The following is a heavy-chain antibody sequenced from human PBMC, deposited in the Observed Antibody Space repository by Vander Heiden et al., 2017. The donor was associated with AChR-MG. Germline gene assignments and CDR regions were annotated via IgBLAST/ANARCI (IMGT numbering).Heavy chain of an antibody. V-gene: IGHV3-30*18. CDR3: AKGFGREFCYYDYGFGDY. Sequence: QVQLVESGGGVVQPGRSLRVSCAASGLTFSSYGMHWVRQAACKGLEWVATISYDGSNKSYGDSVMVLVTSSRDNSKSTLFLQMNSLRAEATAVYYCAKGFGREFCYYDYGFGDYWG. CDR2: ISYDGSNK. D-gene: IGHD5-12*01. CDR1: GLTFSSYG. J-gene: IGHJ4*01.